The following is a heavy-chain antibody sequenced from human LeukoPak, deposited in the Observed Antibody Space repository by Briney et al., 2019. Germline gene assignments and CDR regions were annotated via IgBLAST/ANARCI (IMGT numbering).Heavy chain of an antibody. J-gene: IGHJ4*02. D-gene: IGHD6-13*01. CDR1: GFTFSSYG. CDR3: AKDRRGIAAAFGDY. V-gene: IGHV3-30*18. CDR2: ISYDGSNK. Sequence: GGSLRLSCAASGFTFSSYGMHWVRQAPGKGLEWVAVISYDGSNKYYADSVKGRFTISRDNSKNTLYLQMNSLRAEDTAVYCCAKDRRGIAAAFGDYWGQGTLVTVSS.